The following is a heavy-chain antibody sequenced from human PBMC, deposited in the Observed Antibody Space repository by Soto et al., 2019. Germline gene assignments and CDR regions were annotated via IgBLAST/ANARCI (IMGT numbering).Heavy chain of an antibody. Sequence: GGSLRLSCTASGFIFRNYVMTWVRQAPGKGLEWVSSISSSGGSIYYADSVKGRFTTSRDNSKNTLYLQMNSLRAEDTAVYYCARGFLSDTAMEPDYWGQGTLVTVSS. CDR3: ARGFLSDTAMEPDY. V-gene: IGHV3-23*01. J-gene: IGHJ4*02. D-gene: IGHD5-18*01. CDR2: ISSSGGSI. CDR1: GFIFRNYV.